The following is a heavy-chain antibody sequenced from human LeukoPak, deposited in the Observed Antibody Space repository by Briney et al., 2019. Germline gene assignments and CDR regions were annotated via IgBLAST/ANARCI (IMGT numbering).Heavy chain of an antibody. CDR1: GGSISSYY. CDR3: ARDRPRSSSWGAFDI. Sequence: SETLSLTCTVSGGSISSYYWSWIRQPPGKGLEWIGYIYYSGSTNYNPSLKSRVTISVDTSKNQFSLKLSSVTAADTAVYYCARDRPRSSSWGAFDIWGQGTMVTVSS. CDR2: IYYSGST. J-gene: IGHJ3*02. D-gene: IGHD6-13*01. V-gene: IGHV4-59*01.